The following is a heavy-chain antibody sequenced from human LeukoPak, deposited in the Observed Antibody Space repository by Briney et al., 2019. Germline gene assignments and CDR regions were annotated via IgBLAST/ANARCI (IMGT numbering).Heavy chain of an antibody. Sequence: GASVKVSCKASGNTFTSYYMYWVRQAPGQGLEWMGIINPSGGSTSYAQKFQGRVTMTRDMSTSTVYMELSSLRSEDTAVYYCARGGITFSFDIWGQGTMVTVSS. CDR3: ARGGITFSFDI. J-gene: IGHJ3*02. CDR2: INPSGGST. D-gene: IGHD2/OR15-2a*01. CDR1: GNTFTSYY. V-gene: IGHV1-46*01.